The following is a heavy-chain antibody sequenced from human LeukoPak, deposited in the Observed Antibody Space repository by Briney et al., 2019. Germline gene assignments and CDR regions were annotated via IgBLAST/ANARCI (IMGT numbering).Heavy chain of an antibody. CDR3: ARGPRGRADDAFDI. CDR1: GFTFSSYS. J-gene: IGHJ3*02. CDR2: ISSSSSYI. V-gene: IGHV3-21*01. D-gene: IGHD6-19*01. Sequence: GGSLRLSCAASGFTFSSYSMNRVRQAPGKGLEWVSSISSSSSYIYYADSVKGRFTISRDNAKNSLYLQMNSLRAEDTAVYYCARGPRGRADDAFDIWGQGTMVTVSS.